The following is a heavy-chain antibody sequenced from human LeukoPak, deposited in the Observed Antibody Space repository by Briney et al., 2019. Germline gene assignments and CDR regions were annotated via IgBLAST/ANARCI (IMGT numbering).Heavy chain of an antibody. V-gene: IGHV4-31*03. J-gene: IGHJ4*02. D-gene: IGHD3-10*01. CDR2: IYYSGST. CDR3: ARGQEVRYCDY. CDR1: GGSITSGGYY. Sequence: SQTLSLTCTVSGGSITSGGYYWSWIRQHPGKGLEWIGYIYYSGSTHYSPSLKSRVSISVDTSKNQFSLKLSSVTAADTAVYYCARGQEVRYCDYWGQGTLVTVSS.